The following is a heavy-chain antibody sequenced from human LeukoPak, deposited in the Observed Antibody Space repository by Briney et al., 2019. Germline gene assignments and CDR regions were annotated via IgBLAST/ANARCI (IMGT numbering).Heavy chain of an antibody. J-gene: IGHJ6*02. CDR3: ARDQKVGATPYFGMDV. CDR1: GGTFSSYA. D-gene: IGHD1-26*01. Sequence: SVKVSCKASGGTFSSYAINWVRQAPGQGLEWMGRIIPMLGTVNYAQKFQGRVTIIADKLTSTAYMELSSLRSEDTAVYYCARDQKVGATPYFGMDVWGQGTTVTVSS. CDR2: IIPMLGTV. V-gene: IGHV1-69*04.